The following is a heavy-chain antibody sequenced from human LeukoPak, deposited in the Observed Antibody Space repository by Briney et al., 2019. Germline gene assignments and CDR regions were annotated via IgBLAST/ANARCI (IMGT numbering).Heavy chain of an antibody. D-gene: IGHD2-8*01. Sequence: GGSLRLSCTASGFTFSDHDMNWVRQAPGKGLEWVSYIKTTGTPIYYADSVRGRFTISRDNAKDSLYLQMNSLRDEDTAVYFCARDLYDRATDYWGQGTRVTVSS. CDR1: GFTFSDHD. CDR3: ARDLYDRATDY. CDR2: IKTTGTPI. V-gene: IGHV3-48*02. J-gene: IGHJ4*02.